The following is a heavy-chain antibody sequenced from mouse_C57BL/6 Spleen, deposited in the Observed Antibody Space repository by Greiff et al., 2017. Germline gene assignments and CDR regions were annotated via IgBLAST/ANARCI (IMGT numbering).Heavy chain of an antibody. D-gene: IGHD1-1*01. CDR2: IDPNSGGT. CDR3: ARGMVITTVVATGDFDY. Sequence: QVQLQQPGAELVKPGASVKLSCKASGYTFTSYWMHWVNQRPGRGLEWIGRIDPNSGGTKYNEKFKSKATLTVDKPSSTAYMQLSSLTSEDSAVYYCARGMVITTVVATGDFDYWGQGTTLTVSS. J-gene: IGHJ2*01. CDR1: GYTFTSYW. V-gene: IGHV1-72*01.